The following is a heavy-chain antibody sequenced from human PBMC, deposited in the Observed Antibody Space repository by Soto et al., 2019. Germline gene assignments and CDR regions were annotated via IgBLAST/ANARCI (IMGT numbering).Heavy chain of an antibody. Sequence: GTSVKLSCKDSGYTFTSNGISWVRQAPGQGLEWMGWISAYNGNTNYAQKLQGRVTMTTDTSTSTAYMELRSLRSDDTAVYYCARLNTVTTVLGWGNYYYYMDVWGKGTTVTVSS. D-gene: IGHD4-4*01. CDR3: ARLNTVTTVLGWGNYYYYMDV. V-gene: IGHV1-18*01. CDR2: ISAYNGNT. CDR1: GYTFTSNG. J-gene: IGHJ6*03.